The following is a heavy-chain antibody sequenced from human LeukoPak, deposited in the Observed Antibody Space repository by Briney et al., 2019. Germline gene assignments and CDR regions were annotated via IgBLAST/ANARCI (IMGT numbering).Heavy chain of an antibody. V-gene: IGHV3-30*01. CDR2: ISYDGSNK. Sequence: PGRSLRLSCAASGSTFSSYAMHWVRQAPGKGLEWVAVISYDGSNKYYADSVKGRFTISRDNSKNTLYLQMNSLRAEDTAVYYCARDLAYYYYYMDVWGKGTTVTVSS. CDR3: ARDLAYYYYYMDV. J-gene: IGHJ6*03. CDR1: GSTFSSYA.